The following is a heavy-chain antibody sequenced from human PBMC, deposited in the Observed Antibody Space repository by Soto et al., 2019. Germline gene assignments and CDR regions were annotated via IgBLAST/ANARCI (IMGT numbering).Heavy chain of an antibody. CDR1: GGTFSSYT. V-gene: IGHV1-69*02. CDR3: ASTSYNWNDQPDYYYYMDV. J-gene: IGHJ6*03. D-gene: IGHD1-1*01. Sequence: SVKVSCKASGGTFSSYTISWVRQAPGQGLEWMGRIIPILGIANYAQKFQGRVTITADKSTSTAYMELSSLRSEDTAVYYCASTSYNWNDQPDYYYYMDVWGKGTTVTVSS. CDR2: IIPILGIA.